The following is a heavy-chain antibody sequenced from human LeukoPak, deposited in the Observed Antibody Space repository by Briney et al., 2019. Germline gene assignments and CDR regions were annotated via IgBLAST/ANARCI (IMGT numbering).Heavy chain of an antibody. CDR3: ARDLYGDYRPYYYGMDV. V-gene: IGHV1-2*02. J-gene: IGHJ6*02. CDR2: INPNSGGT. D-gene: IGHD4-17*01. Sequence: ASVKVSCKASGYTFTSYAIHWVRQAPGQGLEWMGWINPNSGGTNYAQKFQGRVTMTRDTSISTAYMELSRLRFDDTAVYYCARDLYGDYRPYYYGMDVWGQGTTVTVSS. CDR1: GYTFTSYA.